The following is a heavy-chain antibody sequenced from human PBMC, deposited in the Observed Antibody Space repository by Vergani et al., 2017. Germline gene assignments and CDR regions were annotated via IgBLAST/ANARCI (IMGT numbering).Heavy chain of an antibody. D-gene: IGHD3-22*01. V-gene: IGHV4-30-4*08. Sequence: QVQLQESGPGLVKPSQTLSLTCTVSGGSISSGDYYWSWIRQPPGKGLEWIGYIYYSGSTYYNPSLKSRVTISVDTSKNQFSLKLSSVTAADTAVYYCARGWWVKYYYDSSGYYYFDYWGQGTLVTVSS. CDR1: GGSISSGDYY. J-gene: IGHJ4*02. CDR2: IYYSGST. CDR3: ARGWWVKYYYDSSGYYYFDY.